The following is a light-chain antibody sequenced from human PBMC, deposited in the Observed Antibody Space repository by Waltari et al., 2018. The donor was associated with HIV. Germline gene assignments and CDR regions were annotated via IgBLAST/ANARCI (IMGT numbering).Light chain of an antibody. J-gene: IGLJ1*01. Sequence: QSVLTQPPSASGTPGPTVTIPCSGSSSNIGNDTVYWYQQLPGMTPKLLIYKNYQRPSGVPDRFAGSKSGTSASLAISGLRSEDEADYYCVGWDGSLSGYVFGAGTKVTVL. V-gene: IGLV1-47*01. CDR1: SSNIGNDT. CDR2: KNY. CDR3: VGWDGSLSGYV.